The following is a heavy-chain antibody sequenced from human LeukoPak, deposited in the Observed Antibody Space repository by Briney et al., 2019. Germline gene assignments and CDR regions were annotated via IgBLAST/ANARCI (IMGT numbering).Heavy chain of an antibody. CDR1: GYTFTTYW. D-gene: IGHD3-22*01. V-gene: IGHV5-51*01. J-gene: IGHJ4*02. CDR2: IYPGDSDT. CDR3: ARSYDSSGYYDY. Sequence: GESLKISCKGSGYTFTTYWIGWVRQMPGKGLEWMGIIYPGDSDTRYSPSFQGQVTISADKSISTAYLRWSSLKASDTAMYYCARSYDSSGYYDYWGQGTLVTVSS.